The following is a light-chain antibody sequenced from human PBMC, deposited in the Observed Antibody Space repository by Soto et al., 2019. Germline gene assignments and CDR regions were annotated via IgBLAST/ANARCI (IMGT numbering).Light chain of an antibody. J-gene: IGKJ3*01. V-gene: IGKV3-11*01. Sequence: EIVLTQSPATLSLSPGERATLSCRASQSVSSFLAWYQQKPGQAPRLLIYDASNRATGIPARFSGSGSGTDFTLTIHNLEPEDFAVYYCQHRSNWPLTFGPGTKVDIK. CDR3: QHRSNWPLT. CDR1: QSVSSF. CDR2: DAS.